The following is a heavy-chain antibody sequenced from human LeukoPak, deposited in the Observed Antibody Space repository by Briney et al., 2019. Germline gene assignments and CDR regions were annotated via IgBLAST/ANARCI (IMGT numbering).Heavy chain of an antibody. J-gene: IGHJ4*02. Sequence: ASVKVSCKASGYTFTSYGISWVRQAPGQGLEWMGWISAYNGNTNYAQKLQGRVTMTTDTSTSTAYMELRSLRSDDTAVYYCAGAHSSWYRFDYWGQGTLVTVSS. CDR2: ISAYNGNT. CDR3: AGAHSSWYRFDY. D-gene: IGHD6-13*01. CDR1: GYTFTSYG. V-gene: IGHV1-18*01.